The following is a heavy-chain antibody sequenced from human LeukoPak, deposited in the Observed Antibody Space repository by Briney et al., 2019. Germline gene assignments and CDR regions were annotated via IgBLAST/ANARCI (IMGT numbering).Heavy chain of an antibody. CDR3: AKGYCSSTSCFDDAFDI. J-gene: IGHJ3*02. Sequence: GRTLRLSCAASGFTFDDYAMHWVRQAPGKGLEWVSGISWNSGSIGYADSVKGRFTISRDNAKNSLYLQMNSLRAEDMALYYCAKGYCSSTSCFDDAFDIWGQGTMVTVSS. CDR2: ISWNSGSI. D-gene: IGHD2-2*01. CDR1: GFTFDDYA. V-gene: IGHV3-9*03.